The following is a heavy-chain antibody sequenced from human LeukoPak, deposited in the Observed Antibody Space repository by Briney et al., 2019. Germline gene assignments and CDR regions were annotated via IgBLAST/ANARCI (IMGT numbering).Heavy chain of an antibody. CDR3: ARLSGAPIRHPIYHFDY. CDR1: GYSISSGYY. V-gene: IGHV4-38-2*01. Sequence: SETLSLTCAVSGYSISSGYYWGWIRQPPGKGLEWIGNIYHSGSTYKNPSLKSRATISLDTSKNQLSLNLSSVTAADTAMYYCARLSGAPIRHPIYHFDYWGQGTLVTVSS. J-gene: IGHJ4*02. CDR2: IYHSGST. D-gene: IGHD2-2*02.